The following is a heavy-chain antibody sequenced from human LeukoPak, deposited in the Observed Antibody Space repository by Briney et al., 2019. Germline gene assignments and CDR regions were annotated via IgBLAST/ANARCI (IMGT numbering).Heavy chain of an antibody. J-gene: IGHJ2*01. Sequence: GRSLRLSCAASGFTFSSYCMHWVRQAPGKGLEWVAVISYDRSNKYYADSVKGRFTISSDNSKNTLYLQMNSLRAEDTAVYYCAKDTGGYSGYDDGWYFDLWGRGTLVTVSS. CDR3: AKDTGGYSGYDDGWYFDL. D-gene: IGHD5-12*01. CDR2: ISYDRSNK. CDR1: GFTFSSYC. V-gene: IGHV3-30*18.